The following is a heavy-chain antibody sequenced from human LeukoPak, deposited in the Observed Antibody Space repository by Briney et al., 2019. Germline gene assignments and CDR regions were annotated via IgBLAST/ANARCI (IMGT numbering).Heavy chain of an antibody. Sequence: GGSLRLSCAVSGFTVSSNYMNWVRQAPGKGLEWVSSISSSSNYIYYADSVKGRVTISRDNAKNSLYLQMNSLRAEDTAVYYCARDNYDILTGYYYHAFDIWGQGTMVTVSS. CDR1: GFTVSSNY. CDR2: ISSSSNYI. J-gene: IGHJ3*02. CDR3: ARDNYDILTGYYYHAFDI. V-gene: IGHV3-21*01. D-gene: IGHD3-9*01.